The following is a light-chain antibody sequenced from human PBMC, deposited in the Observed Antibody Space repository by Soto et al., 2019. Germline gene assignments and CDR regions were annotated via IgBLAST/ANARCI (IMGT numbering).Light chain of an antibody. Sequence: EIVMTQSPATLSVSPGERATLSCRASQSLSNNLAWYQQKPGQAPRLLIYGASTRATGIPARFSGSGSGTEFTLTISSLQSEDFVVYYCQQCNNWPHTFGQGTKVEIK. CDR1: QSLSNN. CDR2: GAS. J-gene: IGKJ1*01. V-gene: IGKV3-15*01. CDR3: QQCNNWPHT.